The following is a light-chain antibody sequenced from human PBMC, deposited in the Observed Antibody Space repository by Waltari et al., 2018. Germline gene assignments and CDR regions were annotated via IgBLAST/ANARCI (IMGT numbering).Light chain of an antibody. CDR2: DVT. V-gene: IGLV2-14*03. CDR3: SSYTGSSTWV. J-gene: IGLJ3*02. CDR1: SSDVGDSNY. Sequence: QSALTQPASVSGSPGQAITISCTGTSSDVGDSNYVSWYQQYPGKAPKLMIYDVTRRPSGVSSRFAGSKSGNTASLTISGLQAEDEAEYYCSSYTGSSTWVFGGGTKLTVL.